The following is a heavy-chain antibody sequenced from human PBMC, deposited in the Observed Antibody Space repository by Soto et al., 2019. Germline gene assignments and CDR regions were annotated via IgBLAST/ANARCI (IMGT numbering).Heavy chain of an antibody. CDR3: ARGVRQLVFYYYYYGMDV. CDR1: GYTFTSYD. Sequence: ASVKVSCKASGYTFTSYDINWVRQATGQGLEWMGWMNPNSGNTGYAQNFQGRVTMTRNTSISTAYMELSSLRSEDTAVYYCARGVRQLVFYYYYYGMDVWGQGTTVTVAS. CDR2: MNPNSGNT. J-gene: IGHJ6*02. V-gene: IGHV1-8*01. D-gene: IGHD6-6*01.